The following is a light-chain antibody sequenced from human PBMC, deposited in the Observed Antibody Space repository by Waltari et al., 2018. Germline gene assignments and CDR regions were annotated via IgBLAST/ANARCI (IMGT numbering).Light chain of an antibody. J-gene: IGKJ4*01. CDR1: HVISNY. CDR2: AAS. CDR3: QKYNIALGT. V-gene: IGKV1-27*01. Sequence: DIQMTKSPSSLSASVGDRVTITCRASHVISNYFAWYQQKPGKVPKLLIYAASPLQSGVPSRFSGSGSGTDFTLTISILQPEDVATYYCQKYNIALGTFGGGTKVEIK.